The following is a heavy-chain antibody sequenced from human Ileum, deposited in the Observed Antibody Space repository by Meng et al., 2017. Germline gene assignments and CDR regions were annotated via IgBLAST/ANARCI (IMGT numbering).Heavy chain of an antibody. D-gene: IGHD3-22*01. V-gene: IGHV4-30-4*01. J-gene: IGHJ4*02. CDR2: IYYSGST. CDR1: GGSISSGAYY. CDR3: ARDRDSSGYYPY. Sequence: QVQLQESGRGLGKPSQTLTLTCNVSGGSISSGAYYWSWIRQPPGKGLEWIGYIYYSGSTYYTPSLKSRLTISVDTSKNQFSLKLSSVTAADTAVYYCARDRDSSGYYPYWGQGTLVTVSS.